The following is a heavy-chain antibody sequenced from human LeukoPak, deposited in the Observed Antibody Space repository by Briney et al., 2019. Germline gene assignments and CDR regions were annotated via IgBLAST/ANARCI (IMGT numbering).Heavy chain of an antibody. Sequence: SETLSLTCTVSAGSVSSGSDYWSWIRQPPGKGLEWIGFIHYSGSTTYSPSLKSRVSISVDTSKNQFSLKLSSVTAADTAIYYCARVLTIFGVVTPYFDYCGQGTLVTVSS. CDR1: AGSVSSGSDY. V-gene: IGHV4-61*01. CDR2: IHYSGST. CDR3: ARVLTIFGVVTPYFDY. J-gene: IGHJ4*02. D-gene: IGHD3-3*01.